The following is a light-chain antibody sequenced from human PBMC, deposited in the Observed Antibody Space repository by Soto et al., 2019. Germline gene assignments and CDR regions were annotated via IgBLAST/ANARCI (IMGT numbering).Light chain of an antibody. CDR3: QQYNRYWT. Sequence: DMQMTQSPSTLSASVGDRVTISCRASQNIKSWLAWYQQKPGKGPKLLIYEASKLESGVPSRFSGSGSGTEFTLTISSLQPDDFATYYCQQYNRYWTFGPGTKVEIK. V-gene: IGKV1-5*03. CDR2: EAS. J-gene: IGKJ1*01. CDR1: QNIKSW.